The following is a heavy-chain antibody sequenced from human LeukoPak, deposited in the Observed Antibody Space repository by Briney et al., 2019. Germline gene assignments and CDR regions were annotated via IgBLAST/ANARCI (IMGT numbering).Heavy chain of an antibody. Sequence: SGGSLRLSCAASGFTFSSYSMNWVRQAPGKGLEWVSSISSSSSYIYYADSVKGRFTISRDNSKNTLYLQMNSLRAEDTAVYYCAKVFRGQLAPYYYYYMDVWGKGTTVTVSS. V-gene: IGHV3-21*04. D-gene: IGHD6-13*01. CDR1: GFTFSSYS. J-gene: IGHJ6*03. CDR3: AKVFRGQLAPYYYYYMDV. CDR2: ISSSSSYI.